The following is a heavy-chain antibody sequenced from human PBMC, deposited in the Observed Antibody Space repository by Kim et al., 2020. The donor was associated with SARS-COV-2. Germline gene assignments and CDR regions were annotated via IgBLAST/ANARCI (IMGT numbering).Heavy chain of an antibody. CDR3: TRESTETTEGP. CDR1: GFGVSEYW. V-gene: IGHV3-7*03. J-gene: IGHJ5*02. D-gene: IGHD4-17*01. Sequence: GGSLRLSCAVSGFGVSEYWMSWVRQAPGKGLEWVANINPDGSDKNLVDSVKGRFTISRDIAENSLYLHMNSLRAEDTAVYYCTRESTETTEGPWGQGTLVTVSS. CDR2: INPDGSDK.